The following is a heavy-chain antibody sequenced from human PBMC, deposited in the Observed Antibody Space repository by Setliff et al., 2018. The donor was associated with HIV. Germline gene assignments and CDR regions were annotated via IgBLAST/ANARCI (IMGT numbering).Heavy chain of an antibody. CDR1: GGSISSDSHY. D-gene: IGHD6-19*01. Sequence: SETLSLTCTVSGGSISSDSHYWGWIRQPPGKGLESIGTLFYNGATYYSPSLKGRVIISVDTSKNQFSLRLTSVTAADTAVYYCARHFRYPGIAVAGIDYWGQGTLVTVSS. J-gene: IGHJ4*01. V-gene: IGHV4-39*01. CDR3: ARHFRYPGIAVAGIDY. CDR2: LFYNGAT.